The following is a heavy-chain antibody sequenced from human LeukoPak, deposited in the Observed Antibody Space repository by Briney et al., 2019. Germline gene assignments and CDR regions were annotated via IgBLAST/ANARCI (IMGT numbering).Heavy chain of an antibody. CDR2: ISGSGGST. J-gene: IGHJ5*02. CDR3: VKDSDELIAAVYNWFDP. V-gene: IGHV3-23*01. D-gene: IGHD6-13*01. CDR1: GFTFSSYG. Sequence: GGSLRLSCAASGFTFSSYGMSWVRQAPEKGLEWVSGISGSGGSTYYADSVKGRFTISRDNFKDTLYLQMNSLRAEDTAVYYRVKDSDELIAAVYNWFDPWGQGTQVTVSS.